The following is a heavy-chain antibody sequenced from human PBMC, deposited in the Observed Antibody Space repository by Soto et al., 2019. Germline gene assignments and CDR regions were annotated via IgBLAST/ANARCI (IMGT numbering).Heavy chain of an antibody. CDR2: LFWGDDK. Sequence: QITLKESGPTLVKPSQTLTLTCSFSGFSLTTSGVWVGLFRQPPGDALEWLALLFWGDDKRYRPSLKSRLTVTTDTSKNQVSLTMTNMYPADTGTYSCAYSPQVTVTNYYFDSWGHGTLVTVSS. J-gene: IGHJ4*01. V-gene: IGHV2-5*02. D-gene: IGHD2-21*02. CDR3: AYSPQVTVTNYYFDS. CDR1: GFSLTTSGVW.